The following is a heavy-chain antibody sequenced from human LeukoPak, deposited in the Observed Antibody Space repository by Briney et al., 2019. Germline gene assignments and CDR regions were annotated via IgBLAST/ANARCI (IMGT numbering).Heavy chain of an antibody. J-gene: IGHJ5*02. Sequence: ASVKVSCKVSGYTLTELSMHWVRQAPGKGLEWMGGFDPEDGETIYAQKFQGRVTMTEDTSTDTAYMELSSLRSEDTAVYYCASLGNYDSSGHYYSVVHWFDPWGQGTLVTVSP. D-gene: IGHD3-22*01. V-gene: IGHV1-24*01. CDR2: FDPEDGET. CDR3: ASLGNYDSSGHYYSVVHWFDP. CDR1: GYTLTELS.